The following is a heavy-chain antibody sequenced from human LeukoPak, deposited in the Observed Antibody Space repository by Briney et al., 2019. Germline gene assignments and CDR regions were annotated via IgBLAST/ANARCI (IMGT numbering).Heavy chain of an antibody. CDR2: LNSDGSIT. J-gene: IGHJ4*02. CDR1: GFTFSSYG. Sequence: GGSLRLSCAGSGFTFSSYGMSWVRQAPGKGLGWVSGLNSDGSITGYVDSVKGRFTISRDNAKNTLYLQMNTLRAEDTAVYYCARGGYGAYKGWGQGTLVTVSS. D-gene: IGHD4-17*01. CDR3: ARGGYGAYKG. V-gene: IGHV3-74*01.